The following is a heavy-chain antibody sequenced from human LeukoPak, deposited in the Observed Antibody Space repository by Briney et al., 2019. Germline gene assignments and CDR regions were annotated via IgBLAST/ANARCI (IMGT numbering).Heavy chain of an antibody. CDR2: IYYSGST. J-gene: IGHJ6*03. CDR3: ARDLGLGGYYYMDV. V-gene: IGHV4-59*01. D-gene: IGHD3-16*01. CDR1: GGSISSYY. Sequence: PSETLSLTCTVSGGSISSYYWSWIRQPPGKGLEWIGYIYYSGSTNYNPSLKSRVTISVDTSKNQFSLKLSSVTAADTAVYYCARDLGLGGYYYMDVWGKGTTVTVSS.